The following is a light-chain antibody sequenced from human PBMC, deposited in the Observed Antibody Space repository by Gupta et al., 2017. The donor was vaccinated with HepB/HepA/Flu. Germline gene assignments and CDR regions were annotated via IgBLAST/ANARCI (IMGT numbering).Light chain of an antibody. Sequence: DSLIPQSPDSLAASLRERATINSKSSQSVLASSNNKNYLAWYQKKPGQPPKLLIYWASTRESGVPHRFSSSGSAADSPLTVTRLPAEDVAVYSCQKYYSPLSFGPGTKVDIK. J-gene: IGKJ3*01. CDR2: WAS. CDR1: QSVLASSNNKNY. V-gene: IGKV4-1*01. CDR3: QKYYSPLS.